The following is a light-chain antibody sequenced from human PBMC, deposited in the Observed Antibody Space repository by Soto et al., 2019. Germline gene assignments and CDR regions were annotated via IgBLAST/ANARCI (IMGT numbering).Light chain of an antibody. J-gene: IGKJ3*01. Sequence: DIQMTQSPSSLSASLGDRVTITFRASQGISNYLAWYQQIPGKVPKLLIYAASTLQSGVPSRFSGSGSGTDFTLTISSLQPEDVATYYCQKYNSAPFFGPGTKVDI. CDR3: QKYNSAPF. CDR2: AAS. V-gene: IGKV1-27*01. CDR1: QGISNY.